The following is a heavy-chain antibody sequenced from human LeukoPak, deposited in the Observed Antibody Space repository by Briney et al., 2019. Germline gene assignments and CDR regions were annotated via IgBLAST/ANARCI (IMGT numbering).Heavy chain of an antibody. J-gene: IGHJ4*02. CDR1: GGSISSHY. D-gene: IGHD2-8*01. CDR2: IYNSGSS. CDR3: ARVSNGYLDY. V-gene: IGHV4-59*11. Sequence: SETLSLTCSVSGGSISSHYWSWIRLPPGKGLQWIGNIYNSGSSNYNPSLKSRVAVSVDTSKNQFSLKLSSVTAADTAVYYCARVSNGYLDYWGQGTLVTVSS.